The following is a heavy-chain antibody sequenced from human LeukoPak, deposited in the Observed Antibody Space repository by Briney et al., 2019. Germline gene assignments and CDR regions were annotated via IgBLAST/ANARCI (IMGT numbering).Heavy chain of an antibody. CDR3: ARAANWNDFDY. J-gene: IGHJ4*02. CDR1: GYTFTGFY. V-gene: IGHV1-2*02. Sequence: ASVKVSCKASGYTFTGFYMHWVRQAPGQRLEWMGWINPNSCGTNYAQKFQGRVTMTRDTSISTAYMDLIRLRSDDTAVYYCARAANWNDFDYWGQGTLVTVSS. CDR2: INPNSCGT. D-gene: IGHD1-20*01.